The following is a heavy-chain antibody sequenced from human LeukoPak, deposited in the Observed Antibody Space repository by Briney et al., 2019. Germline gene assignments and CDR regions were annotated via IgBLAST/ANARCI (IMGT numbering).Heavy chain of an antibody. J-gene: IGHJ4*02. V-gene: IGHV4-34*01. CDR2: INRGGST. Sequence: SETLSLTCAVYGGSFSGSYWSWIRQPPGKGLEWIGEINRGGSTNYNPSLKSRVTMSVDTSKNQFSLKVTSVTAADTAVYYCARGYASGSYYHYWGQGTLVTVSS. D-gene: IGHD3-10*01. CDR3: ARGYASGSYYHY. CDR1: GGSFSGSY.